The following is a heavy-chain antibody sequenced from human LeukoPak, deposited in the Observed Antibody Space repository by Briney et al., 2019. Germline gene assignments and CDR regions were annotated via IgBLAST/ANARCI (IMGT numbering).Heavy chain of an antibody. J-gene: IGHJ3*02. CDR1: GYTFTDYY. CDR2: INPNSGGT. Sequence: GASMKVSCKASGYTFTDYYMHWVRQAPGQGLEWMGWINPNSGGTYYAQKFQGRVTMTRDTSISTAYMELSRLTSDDTAAYYCARAGQHCGGDCFPFDAFDIWGQGTMVTVSS. V-gene: IGHV1-2*02. D-gene: IGHD2-21*01. CDR3: ARAGQHCGGDCFPFDAFDI.